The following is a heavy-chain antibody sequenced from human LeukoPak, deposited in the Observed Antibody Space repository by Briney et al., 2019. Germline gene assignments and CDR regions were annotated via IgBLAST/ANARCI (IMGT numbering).Heavy chain of an antibody. CDR3: ARHIVATNDAFDI. Sequence: SETLSLTCTVSGGSISSYYWSWIRQPPGEGLEWIGYIYYSGSTNYNPSLKSRVTISVDTSKNQFSLKLSSVTAADTAVYYCARHIVATNDAFDIWGQGTMVTVSS. CDR1: GGSISSYY. V-gene: IGHV4-59*08. CDR2: IYYSGST. D-gene: IGHD5-12*01. J-gene: IGHJ3*02.